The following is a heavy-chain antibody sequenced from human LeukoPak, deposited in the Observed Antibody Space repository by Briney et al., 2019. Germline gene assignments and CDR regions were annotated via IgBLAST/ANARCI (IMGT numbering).Heavy chain of an antibody. J-gene: IGHJ2*01. D-gene: IGHD4-17*01. CDR2: IYYSGST. CDR3: ARHGEGVTTVTTGPNWYFDL. CDR1: GASISSSNYY. Sequence: PSETLSLTCSVSGASISSSNYYWVWIRQPPGKGPEWIGNIYYSGSTYYSPSLKSRVTISVDRSKNQFSLKLSSVTAADTAVYYCARHGEGVTTVTTGPNWYFDLWGRGTLVTVSS. V-gene: IGHV4-39*01.